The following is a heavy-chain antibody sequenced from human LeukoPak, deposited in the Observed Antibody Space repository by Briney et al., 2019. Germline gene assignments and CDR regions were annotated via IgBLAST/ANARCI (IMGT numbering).Heavy chain of an antibody. Sequence: PGGSLRLSCAASGFTFTAYTINWVRQAPGKGLEWVSSISSTSYIYYADSAKGRFTISRDNAKNSVYLQMNSLRAEDTAVYYCASPGALWGQGTLVTVSS. CDR1: GFTFTAYT. CDR2: ISSTSYI. D-gene: IGHD1-26*01. V-gene: IGHV3-21*01. CDR3: ASPGAL. J-gene: IGHJ4*02.